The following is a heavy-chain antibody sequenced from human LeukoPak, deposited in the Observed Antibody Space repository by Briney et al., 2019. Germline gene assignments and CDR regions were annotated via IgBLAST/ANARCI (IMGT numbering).Heavy chain of an antibody. Sequence: PSETLSLTCTVSGGSISSYYWSWIWQPPGKGLEWVSSISSSGSYIYYADSMKGRFTISRDNTKNSLYLQVNSLRAEDTAVYYCARMRAVGATKKFDYWGQGTLVTVSS. CDR3: ARMRAVGATKKFDY. V-gene: IGHV3-21*01. D-gene: IGHD1-26*01. CDR1: GGSISSYY. CDR2: ISSSGSYI. J-gene: IGHJ4*02.